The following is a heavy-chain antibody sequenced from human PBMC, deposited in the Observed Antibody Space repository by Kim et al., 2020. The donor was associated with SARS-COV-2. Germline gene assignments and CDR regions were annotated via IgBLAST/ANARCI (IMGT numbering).Heavy chain of an antibody. CDR2: INHSGST. V-gene: IGHV4-34*01. CDR3: ARGGIQLWSGNGMDV. D-gene: IGHD5-18*01. J-gene: IGHJ6*02. CDR1: GGSFSGYY. Sequence: SETLSLTCAVYGGSFSGYYWSWIRQPPGKGLEWIGEINHSGSTNYNPSLKSRVTISVDTSKNQFSLKLSSVTAADTAVYYCARGGIQLWSGNGMDVWGQGTTVTVSS.